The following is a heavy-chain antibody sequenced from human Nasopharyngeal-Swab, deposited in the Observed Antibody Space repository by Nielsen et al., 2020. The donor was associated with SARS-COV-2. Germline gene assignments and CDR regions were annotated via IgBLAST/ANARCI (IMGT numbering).Heavy chain of an antibody. CDR3: ARPLWSYADHFDY. CDR2: IYPGDSDT. D-gene: IGHD1-26*01. V-gene: IGHV5-51*01. J-gene: IGHJ4*02. Sequence: KVSCKGSGYSFTSYWIGWVRQMPGKGLEWMGIIYPGDSDTRYGPSFQGQVTISADKSISTAYLQWSSLKASDTAVYYCARPLWSYADHFDYWGQGTLVTVSS. CDR1: GYSFTSYW.